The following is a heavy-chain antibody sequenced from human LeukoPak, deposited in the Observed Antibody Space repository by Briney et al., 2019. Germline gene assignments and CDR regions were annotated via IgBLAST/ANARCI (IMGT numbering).Heavy chain of an antibody. Sequence: GESLKISCEGSGYSFTTYWIGWVRQMPGKGLEWMGMIYPADSDAIYRPSFQGQVTISADKSIKTAYLQWSSLKASDTAMYYCARHSADYGDYFLDYWGQGTLVTVSS. V-gene: IGHV5-51*01. CDR3: ARHSADYGDYFLDY. J-gene: IGHJ4*02. CDR1: GYSFTTYW. D-gene: IGHD4-17*01. CDR2: IYPADSDA.